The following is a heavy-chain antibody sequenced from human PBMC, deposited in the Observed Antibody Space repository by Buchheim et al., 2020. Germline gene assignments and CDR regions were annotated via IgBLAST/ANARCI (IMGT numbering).Heavy chain of an antibody. D-gene: IGHD4-11*01. Sequence: QVQLVESGGGVVQPGRSLRLSCAASGFTFSSYGMHWVRQAPGKGLEWVAVIWYDGSNKYYADSVKGRFTISRENSENTLYLQMNSLRAEDTAVYYCARAMTTVTTRSLDYWGQGTL. CDR1: GFTFSSYG. V-gene: IGHV3-33*01. J-gene: IGHJ4*02. CDR2: IWYDGSNK. CDR3: ARAMTTVTTRSLDY.